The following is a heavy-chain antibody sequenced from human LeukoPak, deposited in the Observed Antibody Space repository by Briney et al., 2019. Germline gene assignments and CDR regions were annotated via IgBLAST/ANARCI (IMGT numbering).Heavy chain of an antibody. D-gene: IGHD6-19*01. J-gene: IGHJ3*02. V-gene: IGHV3-66*01. CDR1: GFTVSSNY. Sequence: GGSLGLSCAASGFTVSSNYMSWVRQAPGKGLEWVSVIYSGGNAYYTDSVKGRFTISRDNSKNTLYLQMNSLRAEDTAVCYCARGIAVAGTMAFDIWGQGTMVTVSS. CDR2: IYSGGNA. CDR3: ARGIAVAGTMAFDI.